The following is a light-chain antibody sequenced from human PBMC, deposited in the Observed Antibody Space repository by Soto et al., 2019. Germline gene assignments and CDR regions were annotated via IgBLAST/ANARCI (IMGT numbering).Light chain of an antibody. J-gene: IGLJ7*01. Sequence: QSVLTQPASVSGSPGQSIAISCTGTSSDIGAYNWVSWYQQHPGKAPKLMIYDVSYRPSGVSNRFSGSSSGNTASLTISGHQAEDEAVYYCSSYTRSDPYVFGSGTQLTVI. CDR1: SSDIGAYNW. V-gene: IGLV2-14*03. CDR2: DVS. CDR3: SSYTRSDPYV.